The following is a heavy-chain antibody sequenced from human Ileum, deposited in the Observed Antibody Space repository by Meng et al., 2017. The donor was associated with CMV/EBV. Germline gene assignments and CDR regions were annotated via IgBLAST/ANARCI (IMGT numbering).Heavy chain of an antibody. Sequence: VGLEDAGPELVEPSKTLSLISSGSGDSNTTGKSYWSWIRQAPGKDMEWIGNIYNSGKTDCNPSLKSRVTISIDTSKNQFSLKLTSVTAADKAVYYCARGRVAQDYWGQGTLVTVSS. CDR3: ARGRVAQDY. CDR2: IYNSGKT. J-gene: IGHJ4*02. CDR1: GDSNTTGKSY. V-gene: IGHV4-30-4*01.